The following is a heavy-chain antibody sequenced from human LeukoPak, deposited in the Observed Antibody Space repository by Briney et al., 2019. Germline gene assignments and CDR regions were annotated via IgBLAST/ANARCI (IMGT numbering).Heavy chain of an antibody. J-gene: IGHJ3*02. CDR2: ISAFNANT. Sequence: ASVKVSCKASDYTFNTHGFAWVRQAPGQGLEWMGWISAFNANTKYAQSLQGRVTMTTDTSTSTAYMELRNLRSDDTAVYYCARGMEDVVVIAATPFDIWGQGRIVTVSS. CDR1: DYTFNTHG. V-gene: IGHV1-18*04. CDR3: ARGMEDVVVIAATPFDI. D-gene: IGHD2-15*01.